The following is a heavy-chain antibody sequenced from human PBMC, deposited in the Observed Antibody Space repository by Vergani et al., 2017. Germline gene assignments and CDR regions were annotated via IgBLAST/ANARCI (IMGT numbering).Heavy chain of an antibody. V-gene: IGHV1-8*01. D-gene: IGHD3-22*01. Sequence: QVQLVQSGAEVKKPGSSVKVSCKASGGTFTSYDINWVRQATGQGLEWMGWMNPNSGNTGYAQKFQGRVTMTRNTSISTAYMELSSLRSEDTAVYYCARPMTEPRSRYGMDVWGQGTTVTVSS. J-gene: IGHJ6*02. CDR2: MNPNSGNT. CDR3: ARPMTEPRSRYGMDV. CDR1: GGTFTSYD.